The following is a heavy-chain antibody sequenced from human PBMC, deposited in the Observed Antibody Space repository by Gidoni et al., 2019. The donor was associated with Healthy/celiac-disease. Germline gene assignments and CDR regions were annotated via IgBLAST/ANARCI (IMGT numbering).Heavy chain of an antibody. CDR1: GFTFSSYG. J-gene: IGHJ4*02. CDR3: AKTYGAFDY. V-gene: IGHV3-30*18. CDR2: ISYDGSNK. Sequence: QVQLVESGGGVVQPGRPLRLSCAASGFTFSSYGMHWVRQAPGKGLEWVAVISYDGSNKYYADSVKGRFTISRDNSKNTLYLQMNSLRAEDTAVYYCAKTYGAFDYWGQGTLVTVSS. D-gene: IGHD4-17*01.